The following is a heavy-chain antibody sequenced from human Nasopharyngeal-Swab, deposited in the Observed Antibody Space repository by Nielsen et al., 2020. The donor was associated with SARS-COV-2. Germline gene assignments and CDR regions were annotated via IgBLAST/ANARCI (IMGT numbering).Heavy chain of an antibody. CDR2: IKQDGSEK. CDR1: GFTFRDYW. D-gene: IGHD3-10*01. Sequence: GESLKISYVASGFTFRDYWMSWVRQAPAKGLERVDSIKQDGSEKNYVDSVKGRFTISRVNAKNSLFLQMDSLRTEDTAFYYCARVGGRTSPMGSWGQGTLVTVSP. CDR3: ARVGGRTSPMGS. J-gene: IGHJ4*02. V-gene: IGHV3-7*01.